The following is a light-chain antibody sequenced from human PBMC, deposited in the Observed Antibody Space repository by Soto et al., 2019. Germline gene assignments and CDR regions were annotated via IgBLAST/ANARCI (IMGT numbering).Light chain of an antibody. CDR2: EVS. CDR3: SSYTSSHTYV. V-gene: IGLV2-14*01. Sequence: SVLTQPASVSGSPGQSITISCTGTSSDVGGYNYVSWYQQHPGKAPKLIIYEVSNRPSGVSNRFSGSKSDNTASLAISGLQAEDEADYYCSSYTSSHTYVFGTGTKVTVL. CDR1: SSDVGGYNY. J-gene: IGLJ1*01.